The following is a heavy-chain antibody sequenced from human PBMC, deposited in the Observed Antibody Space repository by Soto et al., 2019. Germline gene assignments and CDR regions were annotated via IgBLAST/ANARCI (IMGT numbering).Heavy chain of an antibody. CDR3: ARGPRYCSSTSCDPAYGMDV. J-gene: IGHJ6*02. V-gene: IGHV4-34*01. CDR2: INHSGST. Sequence: HVQLQQWGAGLLKPSETLSLTCAVYGGSFSGYYWSWIRQPPGKGLEWIGEINHSGSTNYNPSLKSRVTISVDTSKNQFSLKLSSVTATDTAVYYCARGPRYCSSTSCDPAYGMDVWGQGTTVTVSS. D-gene: IGHD2-2*01. CDR1: GGSFSGYY.